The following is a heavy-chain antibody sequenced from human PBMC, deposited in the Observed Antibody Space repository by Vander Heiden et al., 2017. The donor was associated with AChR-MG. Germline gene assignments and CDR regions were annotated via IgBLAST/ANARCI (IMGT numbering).Heavy chain of an antibody. Sequence: QVQLVESGGGVVQPGRSLRLSCAASGFTFSSYGMHWVRQAPGKGLEWVAVIWYDGSNKYYADSVKGRFTISRDNSKNTLYLQMNSLRAEDTAVYYCARSVEYSGYGTSSAFDIWGQGTMVTVSS. J-gene: IGHJ3*02. V-gene: IGHV3-33*01. D-gene: IGHD5-12*01. CDR1: GFTFSSYG. CDR3: ARSVEYSGYGTSSAFDI. CDR2: IWYDGSNK.